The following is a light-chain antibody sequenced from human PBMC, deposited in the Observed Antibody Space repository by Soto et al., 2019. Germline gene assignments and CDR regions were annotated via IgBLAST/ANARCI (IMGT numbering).Light chain of an antibody. V-gene: IGKV3-11*01. CDR2: DAS. CDR3: QQRSNWPSIT. J-gene: IGKJ5*01. Sequence: NVLTQSPGTLSLSPGERATLSCRASQSVSNYLAWYQQKPGQAPRLLIYDASNRATGIPARFSGSGSGTDFTLTISSLEPEDFAVYYCQQRSNWPSITFGQGTRLEIK. CDR1: QSVSNY.